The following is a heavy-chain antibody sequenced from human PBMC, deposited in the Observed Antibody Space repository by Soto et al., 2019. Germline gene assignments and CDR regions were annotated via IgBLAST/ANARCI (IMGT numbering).Heavy chain of an antibody. CDR3: ARRTFDPRDPSFDY. V-gene: IGHV4-39*01. J-gene: IGHJ4*02. CDR1: GGSISSSSYY. D-gene: IGHD3-9*01. CDR2: IYYSGST. Sequence: SETPSLTCTVSGGSISSSSYYWGWIRQPPGKGLEWIGSIYYSGSTYYNPSLKSRVTISVDTSKNQFSLKLSSVTAADTAVYYCARRTFDPRDPSFDYWGQGTLVTVSP.